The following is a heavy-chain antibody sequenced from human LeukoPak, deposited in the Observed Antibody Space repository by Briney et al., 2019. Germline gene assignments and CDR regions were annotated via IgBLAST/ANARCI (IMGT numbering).Heavy chain of an antibody. J-gene: IGHJ4*02. CDR3: ARPQYCYDSSGPPAY. CDR2: ISSSSSYT. D-gene: IGHD3-22*01. Sequence: GGSLRLSCAASGFTFSDYYMSWIRQAPGKGLEWVSYISSSSSYTNYADSVKGRFTISRDNAKNSLYLQMNSLRAEDTAVYYCARPQYCYDSSGPPAYWGQGTLVTVSS. V-gene: IGHV3-11*03. CDR1: GFTFSDYY.